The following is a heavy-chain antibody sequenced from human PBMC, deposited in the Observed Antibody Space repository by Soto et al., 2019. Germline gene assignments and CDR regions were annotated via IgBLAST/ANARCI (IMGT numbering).Heavy chain of an antibody. D-gene: IGHD5-12*01. CDR2: IIPIFGTA. J-gene: IGHJ2*01. Sequence: QVQLVQSGAEVKKPGSSVKVSCKASGGTFSSYAISWVRQAPGQGLEWMGGIIPIFGTANYAQKFQGRVTITADESTSKAYMELSSLRSEDTAVYYCARRAYSGYDPRWYFDLWGRGTLVTVSS. CDR1: GGTFSSYA. V-gene: IGHV1-69*12. CDR3: ARRAYSGYDPRWYFDL.